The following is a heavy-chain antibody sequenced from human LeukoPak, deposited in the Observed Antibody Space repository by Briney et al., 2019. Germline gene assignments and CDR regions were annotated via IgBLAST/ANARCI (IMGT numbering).Heavy chain of an antibody. J-gene: IGHJ4*02. V-gene: IGHV4-39*01. D-gene: IGHD3-10*01. Sequence: SETLSFTCTVSGGSISSSSYYWGWIRQPPGKGLEWIGSIYYSGSTYYNPSLKSRVTISVDTSKNQFSLKLSSVTAADTAVYYCARNIRDGSGRLSPLFDYWGQETLVTVSS. CDR2: IYYSGST. CDR1: GGSISSSSYY. CDR3: ARNIRDGSGRLSPLFDY.